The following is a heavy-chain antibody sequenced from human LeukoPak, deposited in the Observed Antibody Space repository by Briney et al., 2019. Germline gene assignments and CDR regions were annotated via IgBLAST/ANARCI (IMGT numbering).Heavy chain of an antibody. CDR1: GFSLTTSRVG. Sequence: SGPTLVKPTETLTLTCALSGFSLTTSRVGVGWMRQSPGKALQWLTLIYWDDDTRYRPSLRGRLAVTKDASKNQVLLTMTNVDPADTGTYYCAHRPGMGAHRFDVWGQGILVTVSS. CDR3: AHRPGMGAHRFDV. D-gene: IGHD1-26*01. CDR2: IYWDDDT. J-gene: IGHJ4*02. V-gene: IGHV2-5*02.